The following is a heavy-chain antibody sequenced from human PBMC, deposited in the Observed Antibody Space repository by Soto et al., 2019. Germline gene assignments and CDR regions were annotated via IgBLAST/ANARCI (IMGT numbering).Heavy chain of an antibody. Sequence: QLQLRESGPGLVKPSETLSLTCTVSGGSISSSSYYWGWIRQPPGKGLEWIGSIYYSGSTYYNPSLKSRVTISVDTSKNQFSLKLSSVTAADTAVYYCARLVVGAIYYFDYWGQGTLVTVSS. CDR2: IYYSGST. CDR1: GGSISSSSYY. CDR3: ARLVVGAIYYFDY. V-gene: IGHV4-39*01. J-gene: IGHJ4*02. D-gene: IGHD1-26*01.